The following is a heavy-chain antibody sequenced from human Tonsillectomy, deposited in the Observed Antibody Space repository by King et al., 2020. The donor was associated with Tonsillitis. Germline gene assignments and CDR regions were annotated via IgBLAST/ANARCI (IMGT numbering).Heavy chain of an antibody. CDR1: GFTFINAW. D-gene: IGHD3-16*02. CDR2: IKSNSDGGAT. J-gene: IGHJ4*02. V-gene: IGHV3-15*07. CDR3: TTDWHDYVWGSYRPFHY. Sequence: VQLVESGGGLVKPGGSLRLSCTASGFTFINAWMIWVRLAPGKGLEWVGHIKSNSDGGATDYAAPVKGTFTISSDDSKSTLYLQMNSLQTGDTAVYFCTTDWHDYVWGSYRPFHYWGQGTLVTVSS.